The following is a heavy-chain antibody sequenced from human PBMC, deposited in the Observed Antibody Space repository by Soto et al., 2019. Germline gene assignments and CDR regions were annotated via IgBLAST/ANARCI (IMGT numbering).Heavy chain of an antibody. Sequence: GGSLRLSCAASGFTFSSYAMHWVRQAPGKGLEWVAVISYDGSNKYYADSVKGRFTISRDNSKNTLYLQMNSLRAEDTAVYYCARDFRARAYSSGWYPSYFDYWGQGTLVTVSS. J-gene: IGHJ4*02. V-gene: IGHV3-30-3*01. CDR3: ARDFRARAYSSGWYPSYFDY. CDR2: ISYDGSNK. D-gene: IGHD6-19*01. CDR1: GFTFSSYA.